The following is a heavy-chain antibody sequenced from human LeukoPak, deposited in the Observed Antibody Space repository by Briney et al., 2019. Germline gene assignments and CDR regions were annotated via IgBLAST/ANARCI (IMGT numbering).Heavy chain of an antibody. CDR3: ARTWYYDFWSGYLNYYYYMDV. CDR2: ITSSSSTI. Sequence: GGSLRLSCAASGFAFSSYSMNWVRQTPGKGPEWVSYITSSSSTIYYADSVKGRFTISRDNAANSLFLQMNSLRAEDTAVYYCARTWYYDFWSGYLNYYYYMDVWGKGTTVTVSS. J-gene: IGHJ6*03. V-gene: IGHV3-48*01. CDR1: GFAFSSYS. D-gene: IGHD3-3*01.